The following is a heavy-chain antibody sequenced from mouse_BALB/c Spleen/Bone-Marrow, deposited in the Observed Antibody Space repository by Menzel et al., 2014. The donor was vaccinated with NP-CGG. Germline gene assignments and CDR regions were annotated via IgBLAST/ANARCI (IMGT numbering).Heavy chain of an antibody. CDR3: ARQESIYDGYYGGFTY. D-gene: IGHD2-3*01. J-gene: IGHJ3*01. V-gene: IGHV5-9-3*01. CDR2: ISSGGGYT. Sequence: DVKLQESGGGLVKPGGSLKLSCAASGFTFSSFATSWVRQTPEKRLEWVATISSGGGYTYYPDSVKGRFTISRDNAKNSLYLQMSSLRSEDTAMYYCARQESIYDGYYGGFTYWGQGTLVTVSA. CDR1: GFTFSSFA.